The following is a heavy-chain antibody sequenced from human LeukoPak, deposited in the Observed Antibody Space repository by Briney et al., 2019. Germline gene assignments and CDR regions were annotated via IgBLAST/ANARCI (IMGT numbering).Heavy chain of an antibody. CDR1: GVSISSSNW. V-gene: IGHV4-4*02. J-gene: IGHJ4*02. CDR2: IYHSGST. CDR3: ARVNINNWHSCDY. Sequence: SETLSLTCAVSGVSISSSNWWSWVRQPPGKGLEWIGEIYHSGSTNYNPSLKSRVTISVDKSKNQFSLNLSSVTAADTAVYYCARVNINNWHSCDYWGQGTLVTVSS. D-gene: IGHD1-1*01.